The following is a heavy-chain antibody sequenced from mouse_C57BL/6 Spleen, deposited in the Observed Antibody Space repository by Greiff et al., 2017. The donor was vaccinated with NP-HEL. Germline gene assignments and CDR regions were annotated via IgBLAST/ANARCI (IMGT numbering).Heavy chain of an antibody. CDR3: AREDGSSHFDY. CDR2: IYPRSGNT. D-gene: IGHD1-1*01. V-gene: IGHV1-81*01. J-gene: IGHJ2*01. Sequence: VQLQQSGAELARPGASVKLSCKASGYTFTSYGISWVKQRTGQGLEWIGEIYPRSGNTYYNEKSKGKATLTADKSSSTAYMELRSLTSEDSAVYFCAREDGSSHFDYWGQGTTLTVSS. CDR1: GYTFTSYG.